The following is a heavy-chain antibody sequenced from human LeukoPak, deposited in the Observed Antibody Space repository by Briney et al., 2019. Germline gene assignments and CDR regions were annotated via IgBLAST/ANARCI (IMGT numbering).Heavy chain of an antibody. J-gene: IGHJ4*02. V-gene: IGHV3-23*01. CDR3: ARKAGSRLFDY. CDR1: GFTFSSYA. Sequence: PGGSLRLSCAASGFTFSSYAMSWARQAPGKGLEWVSAISGSGGSTYYADSVKGRFTISRDNAKNSLYLQMNSLRAEDTAVYYCARKAGSRLFDYWGQGTLVTVSS. CDR2: ISGSGGST.